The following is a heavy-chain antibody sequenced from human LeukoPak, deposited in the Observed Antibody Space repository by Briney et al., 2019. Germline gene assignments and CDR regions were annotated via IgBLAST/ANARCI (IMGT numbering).Heavy chain of an antibody. Sequence: SETLSLTCAVYGGSFSGYYWSXXXXPPGKXLXXIXEINHSGSTNYNPSLKSRVTISVDTSKNQFSLKLSSVTAADTAVYYCARPSRYSSSSGFGYWGQGTLVTVSS. D-gene: IGHD6-6*01. CDR2: INHSGST. V-gene: IGHV4-34*01. CDR3: ARPSRYSSSSGFGY. J-gene: IGHJ4*02. CDR1: GGSFSGYY.